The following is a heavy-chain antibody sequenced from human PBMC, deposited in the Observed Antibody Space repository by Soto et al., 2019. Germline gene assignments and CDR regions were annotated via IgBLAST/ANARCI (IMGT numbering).Heavy chain of an antibody. CDR1: GFTFSTYA. CDR3: AQRGGSGYYGAFDY. Sequence: GGSLRLSCAASGFTFSTYAMSWVRQAPGKGLEWVSGVSDSGGTTYYADSVKGRFTISRDNSKNTLYLQMNSLRGEDTAVYYCAQRGGSGYYGAFDYWGQGTLVTVSS. V-gene: IGHV3-23*01. D-gene: IGHD3-22*01. J-gene: IGHJ4*02. CDR2: VSDSGGTT.